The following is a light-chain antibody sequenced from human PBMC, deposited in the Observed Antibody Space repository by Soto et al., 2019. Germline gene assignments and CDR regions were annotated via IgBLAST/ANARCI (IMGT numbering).Light chain of an antibody. CDR1: QSVSSNY. V-gene: IGKV3D-20*02. CDR3: QQRSNWPRIT. Sequence: EIVLTQSPGTLSLSPGERATLSCRASQSVSSNYLAWYQQKPGQAPRLLIYGASSRATGIPDRFSGSGSGTDFTLTIRRLEPEDFAVYYCQQRSNWPRITFDQGTRLEIK. J-gene: IGKJ5*01. CDR2: GAS.